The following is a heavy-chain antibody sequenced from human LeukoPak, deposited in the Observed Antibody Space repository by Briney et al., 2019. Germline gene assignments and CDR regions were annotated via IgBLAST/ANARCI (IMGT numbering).Heavy chain of an antibody. CDR2: ISGSGGIS. CDR3: AKSRNDFWEAMDD. D-gene: IGHD3-3*01. V-gene: IGHV3-23*01. CDR1: GFTFSSYG. J-gene: IGHJ6*02. Sequence: GGSLRLSCAASGFTFSSYGMHWVRQAPGRGLEWVATISGSGGISYYAASAQGRFTISRDNSKHTVSLQVDSLSAEDTAVYYCAKSRNDFWEAMDDWGQGTTVTVSS.